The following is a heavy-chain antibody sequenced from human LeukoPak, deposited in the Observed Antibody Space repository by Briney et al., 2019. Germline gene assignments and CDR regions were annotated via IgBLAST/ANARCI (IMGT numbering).Heavy chain of an antibody. CDR3: ARVRYSRAFDI. Sequence: GGSLRLSCAASGFTFSPYNMNWVRQSPGKGLEWVSSITSSSHYIYYADSVRGRFTISRDNAKNSLYLQMNSLRAEDTAVYYCARVRYSRAFDIWGQGTMVTVSS. D-gene: IGHD1-1*01. J-gene: IGHJ3*02. CDR1: GFTFSPYN. V-gene: IGHV3-21*01. CDR2: ITSSSHYI.